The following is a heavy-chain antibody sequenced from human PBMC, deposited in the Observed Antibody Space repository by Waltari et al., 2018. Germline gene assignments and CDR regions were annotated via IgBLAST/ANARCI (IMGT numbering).Heavy chain of an antibody. V-gene: IGHV1-2*06. CDR1: GYTLTGYY. J-gene: IGHJ4*02. D-gene: IGHD3-3*01. Sequence: QVQLVQSGAEVKKPGASVKVSCKASGYTLTGYYMHWVRLAPGQGLEWMGRINPNTGGTDDAQKLQGRFTMTRGTSIGTADMELSSLRFDDTAVYYCARGGLVIDYYFDYWGQGTLVTVSP. CDR2: INPNTGGT. CDR3: ARGGLVIDYYFDY.